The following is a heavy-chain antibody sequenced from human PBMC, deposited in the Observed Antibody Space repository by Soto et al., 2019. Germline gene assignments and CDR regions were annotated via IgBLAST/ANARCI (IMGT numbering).Heavy chain of an antibody. Sequence: EVQLVESGGGLVQAGRSLRLSCAATGFAFEDYAMHWVRQAPVKGLKRVAGLSWDSINIGHADSVKARFTISRDNAKKSLYLQMNTLRAEDTAFYYCVKDSSSSWTRANLEYWGQGTLVTVSS. CDR1: GFAFEDYA. CDR3: VKDSSSSWTRANLEY. D-gene: IGHD2-2*01. J-gene: IGHJ4*02. V-gene: IGHV3-9*01. CDR2: LSWDSINI.